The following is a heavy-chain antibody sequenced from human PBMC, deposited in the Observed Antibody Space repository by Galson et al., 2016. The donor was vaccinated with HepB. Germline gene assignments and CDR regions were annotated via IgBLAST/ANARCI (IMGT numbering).Heavy chain of an antibody. V-gene: IGHV3-7*05. CDR3: VKQIDRGTLDR. CDR1: GFTFSDYW. Sequence: SLRLSCAAFGFTFSDYWMAWVRQAPGKGLEWVASIKEDGSEEYYVDSVKGRFTISRDISKNTLSLQMSSLRAEDTAVYYCVKQIDRGTLDRWGQGTLVIVSS. D-gene: IGHD3-10*01. CDR2: IKEDGSEE. J-gene: IGHJ5*02.